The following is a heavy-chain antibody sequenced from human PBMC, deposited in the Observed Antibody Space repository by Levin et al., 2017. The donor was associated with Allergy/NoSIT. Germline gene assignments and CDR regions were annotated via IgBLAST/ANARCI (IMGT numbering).Heavy chain of an antibody. D-gene: IGHD3-10*01. V-gene: IGHV3-23*01. J-gene: IGHJ3*02. CDR3: AKDGKNRISMVQGAMWGASDS. CDR2: ISGSGGST. CDR1: GFTFSSYA. Sequence: GGSLRLSCAASGFTFSSYAMSWVRQAPGKGLEWVSAISGSGGSTYYADSVKGRFTISRDNSKNMLYLQMNSLRAEDTAVYYCAKDGKNRISMVQGAMWGASDSWGQGTMVAVFS.